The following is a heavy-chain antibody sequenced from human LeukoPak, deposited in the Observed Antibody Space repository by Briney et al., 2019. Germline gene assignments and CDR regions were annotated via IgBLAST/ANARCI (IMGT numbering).Heavy chain of an antibody. CDR2: ISSSSSTI. J-gene: IGHJ4*02. CDR3: ARIPVVVAGADY. Sequence: PGGYLRLSCAASGVTFSSYSMNWVRQAPGKGLEWVSYISSSSSTIYYADSVKGRFTISRDNAKNSLYLQMNSLRVEDTAVYYCARIPVVVAGADYWGQGSHVPVSS. V-gene: IGHV3-48*01. D-gene: IGHD2-21*01. CDR1: GVTFSSYS.